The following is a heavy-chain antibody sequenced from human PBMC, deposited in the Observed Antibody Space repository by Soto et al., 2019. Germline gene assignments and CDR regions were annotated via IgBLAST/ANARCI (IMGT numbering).Heavy chain of an antibody. CDR1: GFTFTGYS. D-gene: IGHD2-2*01. Sequence: GGSLRLSCAVSGFTFTGYSMSWVRQAPGEGLEWVANIRQDGHEKYYVDSVRGRFTISRDNAQNSLYLQMDSLRAEDTAMYYCARDLPGYCSTTNCYYYFDFWGQGTLVTVSS. V-gene: IGHV3-7*03. CDR3: ARDLPGYCSTTNCYYYFDF. J-gene: IGHJ4*02. CDR2: IRQDGHEK.